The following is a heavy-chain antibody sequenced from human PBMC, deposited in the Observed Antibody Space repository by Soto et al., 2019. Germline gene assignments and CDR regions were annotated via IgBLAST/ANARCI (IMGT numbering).Heavy chain of an antibody. Sequence: SETLSLTCTVSGGSITSDYSCWSWIRQPPGEGLEWIGHIFDSGTTYTNPSLRSQVAISLDTSKNHFSLTLSSVTAADTAVYYCARGPSGDKVHDWGQGARVTVAS. J-gene: IGHJ4*02. D-gene: IGHD7-27*01. CDR2: IFDSGTT. CDR1: GGSITSDYSC. CDR3: ARGPSGDKVHD. V-gene: IGHV4-30-4*01.